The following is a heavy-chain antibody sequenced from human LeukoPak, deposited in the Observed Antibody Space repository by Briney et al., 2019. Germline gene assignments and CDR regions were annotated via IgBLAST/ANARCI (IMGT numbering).Heavy chain of an antibody. CDR2: IYFSGST. J-gene: IGHJ4*02. D-gene: IGHD5-18*01. Sequence: SETLPLTCTVSGGSITSSSYYWGWIRQPPGKGLEWIGIIYFSGSTYCNPSLKSRVTISVDTSKNQFSLKLSSVTAADTAVYYCARRRFGDSALGYWGQGTMVSVSS. CDR3: ARRRFGDSALGY. CDR1: GGSITSSSYY. V-gene: IGHV4-39*01.